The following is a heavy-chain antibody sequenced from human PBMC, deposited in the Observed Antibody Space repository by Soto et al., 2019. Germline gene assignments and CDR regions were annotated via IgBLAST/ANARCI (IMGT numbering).Heavy chain of an antibody. J-gene: IGHJ4*02. CDR1: GFTFGTYA. CDR3: ARLLAPSGSGWDY. D-gene: IGHD2-8*02. V-gene: IGHV3-23*01. CDR2: ISHNGGDT. Sequence: GGSLRLSCAAYGFTFGTYAMIWVRQAPGKGLEWVSRISHNGGDTYYTDSVRGRFTVSRDNSKNILYLQMNSLRAEDTAVYYCARLLAPSGSGWDYWGQRTPVTAPS.